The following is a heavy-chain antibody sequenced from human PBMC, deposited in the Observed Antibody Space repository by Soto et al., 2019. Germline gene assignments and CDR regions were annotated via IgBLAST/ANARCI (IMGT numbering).Heavy chain of an antibody. Sequence: SETLSLTSTVSGGTISSSSYYWGWIRQPPGKGLEWIGSIYYSGSTYYNPSLKSRVTISVDTSKNQFSLKLSSVTAADTAVYYCARRGGVGATTYDYWVQGTLVTVSS. D-gene: IGHD1-26*01. CDR2: IYYSGST. J-gene: IGHJ4*02. V-gene: IGHV4-39*01. CDR3: ARRGGVGATTYDY. CDR1: GGTISSSSYY.